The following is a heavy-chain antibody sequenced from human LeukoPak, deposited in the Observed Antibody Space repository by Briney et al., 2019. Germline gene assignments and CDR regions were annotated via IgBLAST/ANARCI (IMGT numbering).Heavy chain of an antibody. CDR2: ISAYNGNT. Sequence: ASVKVSCKASGYTFTSYGISWVRQAPGQGLEWMGWISAYNGNTNYAQKLQGRVTMTTDTSTSTAYMELRSLRSDDTAVYYCARVAMVRGASPPGYWGQGTLVTVSS. CDR3: ARVAMVRGASPPGY. V-gene: IGHV1-18*01. D-gene: IGHD3-10*01. CDR1: GYTFTSYG. J-gene: IGHJ4*02.